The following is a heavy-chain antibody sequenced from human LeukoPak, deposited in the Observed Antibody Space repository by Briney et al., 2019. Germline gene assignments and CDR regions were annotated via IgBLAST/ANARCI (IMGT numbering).Heavy chain of an antibody. CDR1: GFIFSNYA. CDR2: ISYHGSNK. CDR3: VRDREGHDYNDRAPFDP. Sequence: PGGSLRLSCAASGFIFSNYAMHWVRQAPGEGLEWVAVISYHGSNKYYADSVKGRFTISRDNSKNTLYLQMNSLRADDTAVYYCVRDREGHDYNDRAPFDPWGQGTLVTVSS. D-gene: IGHD5-24*01. J-gene: IGHJ5*02. V-gene: IGHV3-30-3*01.